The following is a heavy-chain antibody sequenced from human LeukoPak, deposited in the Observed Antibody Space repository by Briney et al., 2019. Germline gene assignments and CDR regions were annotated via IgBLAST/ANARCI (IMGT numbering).Heavy chain of an antibody. V-gene: IGHV1-69*13. J-gene: IGHJ6*03. D-gene: IGHD1-26*01. CDR1: GGTFSSYA. CDR2: IIPIFGTA. CDR3: ARTRIVGATDYYYMDV. Sequence: ASVKVSCKASGGTFSSYAISWVRQAPGQGLEWMGGIIPIFGTANYAQKFQGRVTITADESTSTAYMELSSLRSEDTAVYYCARTRIVGATDYYYMDVWGKGTTVTVS.